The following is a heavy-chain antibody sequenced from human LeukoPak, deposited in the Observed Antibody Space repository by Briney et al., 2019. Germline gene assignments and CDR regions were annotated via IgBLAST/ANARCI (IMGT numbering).Heavy chain of an antibody. J-gene: IGHJ6*02. D-gene: IGHD5-24*01. CDR3: ARKDGYNSNYYYGMDV. CDR1: GFTFSSYA. CDR2: ISYDGSNK. Sequence: PGGSLRLSCAASGFTFSSYAMPWVRQAPGKGLEWVAVISYDGSNKYYADSVKGRFTISRDNSKNTLYLQMNSLRAEDTAVYYCARKDGYNSNYYYGMDVWGQGTTVTVSS. V-gene: IGHV3-30-3*01.